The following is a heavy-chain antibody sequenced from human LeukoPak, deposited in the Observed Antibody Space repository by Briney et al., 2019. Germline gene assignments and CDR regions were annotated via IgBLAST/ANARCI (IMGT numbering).Heavy chain of an antibody. CDR1: GGSMSSYY. Sequence: SETLSLTCTVSGGSMSSYYCSWIRQSPGKGLEWVGYISYSGTTNYNPSLKSRVTISLGTSKNRFSLNLTSVTAADTAVYYCARHGSGTSLALYPWGQGTLVTVSS. V-gene: IGHV4-59*08. D-gene: IGHD3-10*01. CDR3: ARHGSGTSLALYP. CDR2: ISYSGTT. J-gene: IGHJ5*02.